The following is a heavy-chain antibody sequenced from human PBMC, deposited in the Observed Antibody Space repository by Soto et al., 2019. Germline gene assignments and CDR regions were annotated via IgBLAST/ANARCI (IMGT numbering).Heavy chain of an antibody. CDR2: IIPIFGTA. J-gene: IGHJ6*02. V-gene: IGHV1-69*06. CDR3: ARDDSSGSIPPWGYYYGMDV. Sequence: QVQLVQSGAEVKKPGSSVKVSCKASGGTFSSYAISWVRQAPGQGLEWMGGIIPIFGTANYAQKFQGRVTITADKSTSTDYMELSSLRSEDTAVYYCARDDSSGSIPPWGYYYGMDVWGQGTTVTVSS. D-gene: IGHD3-22*01. CDR1: GGTFSSYA.